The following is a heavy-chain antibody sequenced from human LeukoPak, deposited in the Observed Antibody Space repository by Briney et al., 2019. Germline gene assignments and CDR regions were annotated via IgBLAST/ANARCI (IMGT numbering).Heavy chain of an antibody. D-gene: IGHD3-10*01. CDR2: ISGSGTI. CDR1: GGSINSY. J-gene: IGHJ5*02. V-gene: IGHV4-4*07. Sequence: PSGTLSLTCTVSGGSINSYWSWIRQLAGKGLEWIGRISGSGTITYNPALQSRLSISIDTSKNQFSLKLMSVTAADTAVYYCARDSGTTGEVKFDPWGQGTLVTVSS. CDR3: ARDSGTTGEVKFDP.